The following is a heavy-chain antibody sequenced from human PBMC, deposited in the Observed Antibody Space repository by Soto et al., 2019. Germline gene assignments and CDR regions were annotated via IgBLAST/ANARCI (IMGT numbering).Heavy chain of an antibody. D-gene: IGHD7-27*01. Sequence: EVQLVESGGGLVQPGGSLRLSCAASGFSFSSYSMSWVRQGPGKGLEWVSYIDTIGSTTYYADSVKGRFAISRDNAKNTLYLQVNSLRDEDTAVYYCARDRLTGDRREAFDIWGQGTMVTVSS. V-gene: IGHV3-48*02. J-gene: IGHJ3*02. CDR3: ARDRLTGDRREAFDI. CDR2: IDTIGSTT. CDR1: GFSFSSYS.